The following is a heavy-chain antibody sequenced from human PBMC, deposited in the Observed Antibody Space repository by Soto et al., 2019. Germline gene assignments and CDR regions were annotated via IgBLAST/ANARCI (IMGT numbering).Heavy chain of an antibody. CDR2: IWYDGSNK. Sequence: QVQLVESRGGVVQPGRSLRLSCAASGFTFSSYGMHWVRQAPGKGLEWVAVIWYDGSNKYYADSVKGRFTISRDNSKNTLYLQMNSLRAEDTAVYYCARDYDSSGYPRYYFDYWGQGTLVTVSS. CDR3: ARDYDSSGYPRYYFDY. D-gene: IGHD3-22*01. V-gene: IGHV3-33*01. CDR1: GFTFSSYG. J-gene: IGHJ4*02.